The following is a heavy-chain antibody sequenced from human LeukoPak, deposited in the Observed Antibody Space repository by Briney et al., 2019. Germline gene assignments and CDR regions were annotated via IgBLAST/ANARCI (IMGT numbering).Heavy chain of an antibody. CDR2: INHSGST. J-gene: IGHJ3*02. Sequence: PSQTLSLTCAVSGGSISSGGYSWSWIRQPPGKGLEWIGEINHSGSTNYNPSLKSRVTISVDTSKNRFSLKLSSVTAADTAVYYCARDLGGTTVNDAFDIWGQGTMVTVSS. D-gene: IGHD1-7*01. V-gene: IGHV4-30-2*01. CDR3: ARDLGGTTVNDAFDI. CDR1: GGSISSGGYS.